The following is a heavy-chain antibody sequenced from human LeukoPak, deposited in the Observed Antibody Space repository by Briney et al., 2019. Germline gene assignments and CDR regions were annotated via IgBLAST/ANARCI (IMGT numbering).Heavy chain of an antibody. CDR2: IIPIFGTA. D-gene: IGHD3-22*01. Sequence: SVKVSCKASGGTFSRYAISWVRQAPGQGLEWMGGIIPIFGTANYAQKFQGRVTITAGQSTSTAYMELSSLRSEDTAVYYCARDAAIYDSNGYYYLWWGQGTLVTVSS. V-gene: IGHV1-69*13. J-gene: IGHJ4*02. CDR3: ARDAAIYDSNGYYYLW. CDR1: GGTFSRYA.